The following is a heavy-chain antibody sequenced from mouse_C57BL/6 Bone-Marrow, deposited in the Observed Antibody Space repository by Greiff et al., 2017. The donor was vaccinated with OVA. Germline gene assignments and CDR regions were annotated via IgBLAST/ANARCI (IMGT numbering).Heavy chain of an antibody. D-gene: IGHD1-1*01. CDR1: GYTFTDYE. Sequence: QVQLKQSGAELVRPGASVTLSCKASGYTFTDYEMHWVKQTPVHGLEWIGAIDPETGGTAYNQKFKGKAILTADKSSSTAYMELRSLKSEDSAVYYCSAYYYGSSYYFDYWGQGTTLTVSS. CDR2: IDPETGGT. V-gene: IGHV1-15*01. CDR3: SAYYYGSSYYFDY. J-gene: IGHJ2*01.